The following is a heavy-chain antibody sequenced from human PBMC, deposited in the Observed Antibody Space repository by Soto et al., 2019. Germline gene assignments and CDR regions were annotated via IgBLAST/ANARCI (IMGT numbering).Heavy chain of an antibody. J-gene: IGHJ4*02. Sequence: EVQLLESGGGLVQPGGSLRLSCAASGFTFNNHAMNWVRRAPGKGLEWVSGISSSGGSTSYGDSVKGRFTISRDNFKNTLYLHMNSLRADDTAVYFCARGYGTTYGFGYWGQGTLVTVSS. CDR3: ARGYGTTYGFGY. V-gene: IGHV3-23*01. CDR1: GFTFNNHA. CDR2: ISSSGGST. D-gene: IGHD3-10*01.